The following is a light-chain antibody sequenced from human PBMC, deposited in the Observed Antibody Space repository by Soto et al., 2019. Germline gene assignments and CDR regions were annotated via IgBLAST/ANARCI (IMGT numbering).Light chain of an antibody. CDR3: QQRRNWSFT. J-gene: IGKJ3*01. V-gene: IGKV3-11*01. CDR1: QSVSSY. Sequence: EIVLTQSPATLSLSPGERATLSCRASQSVSSYLAWYQQKPGQAPRLLIYDASNRATGIPARFSGSGSGTDFTLTISSLEPEDFSVYYCQQRRNWSFTFGPGTKVDIK. CDR2: DAS.